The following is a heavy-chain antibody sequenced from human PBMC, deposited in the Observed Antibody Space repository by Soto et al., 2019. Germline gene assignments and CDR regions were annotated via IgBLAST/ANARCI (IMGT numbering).Heavy chain of an antibody. Sequence: PGGSLRLSCAASGFTFSRYSMNWVRQAPGKGLEWVSHISGSGNTRYYADSVKGRITVSRDNAKNSLYLQMNSLRDEDTAVYYFARDCGSCYYYGMDVWGQGNTVTVSS. CDR1: GFTFSRYS. D-gene: IGHD2-2*01. J-gene: IGHJ6*02. V-gene: IGHV3-48*02. CDR3: ARDCGSCYYYGMDV. CDR2: ISGSGNTR.